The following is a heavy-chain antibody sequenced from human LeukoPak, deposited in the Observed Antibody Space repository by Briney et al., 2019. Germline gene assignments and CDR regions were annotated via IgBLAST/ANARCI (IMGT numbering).Heavy chain of an antibody. Sequence: PSETLSLTCTVSGGSICSYYWSWMRQPAGKGLEWIGRIYTSGSTNYNPSLRSRVTMSVDTSKNQFSLKLSSVTAADTAVYYCARGSGWSIAFDIWGQGTMVTVSS. D-gene: IGHD6-19*01. CDR2: IYTSGST. CDR1: GGSICSYY. V-gene: IGHV4-4*07. CDR3: ARGSGWSIAFDI. J-gene: IGHJ3*02.